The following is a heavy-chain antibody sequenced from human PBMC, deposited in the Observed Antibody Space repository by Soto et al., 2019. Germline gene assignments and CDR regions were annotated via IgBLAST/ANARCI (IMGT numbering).Heavy chain of an antibody. D-gene: IGHD6-6*01. J-gene: IGHJ6*02. CDR2: INASNGTT. V-gene: IGHV1-3*01. CDR1: GGTFSSYA. Sequence: GASVKVSCKASGGTFSSYAIRWVRQAPGQGLEWMGWINASNGTTKYSQKFQGRVTITRDTSASTAYMELSSLRSEDTAVYYCARGSSSAHIYYYHGMDVWGQGTTVTVSS. CDR3: ARGSSSAHIYYYHGMDV.